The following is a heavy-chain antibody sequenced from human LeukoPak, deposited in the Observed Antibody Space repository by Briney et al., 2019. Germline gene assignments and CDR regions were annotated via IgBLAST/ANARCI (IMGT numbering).Heavy chain of an antibody. D-gene: IGHD3-10*01. CDR1: GFTFSTYA. J-gene: IGHJ5*02. CDR2: ISTSVGNT. V-gene: IGHV3-23*01. Sequence: GGSLRLSCAASGFTFSTYAMTWVRQAPGKGPEWVSSISTSVGNTYYADSVKGRFTISRDNSNNTLYLQMNSLTAEDTAVYYCAKRAEFGGFDPWGQGTLVTVSS. CDR3: AKRAEFGGFDP.